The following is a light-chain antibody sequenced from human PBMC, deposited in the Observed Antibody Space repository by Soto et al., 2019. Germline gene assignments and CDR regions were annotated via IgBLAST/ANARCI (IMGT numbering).Light chain of an antibody. CDR1: SSNIGAGYD. V-gene: IGLV1-40*01. CDR2: GNN. Sequence: QAVVTQPPSMSGALGQRVTISCNGSSSNIGAGYDVHWYQQLPGTAPKLLIFGNNNRPSGVPDRFSGSKSDTSASLAITGLQAEDEAHYFCQSYDNSLTGSRIFGGGTKLTVL. CDR3: QSYDNSLTGSRI. J-gene: IGLJ2*01.